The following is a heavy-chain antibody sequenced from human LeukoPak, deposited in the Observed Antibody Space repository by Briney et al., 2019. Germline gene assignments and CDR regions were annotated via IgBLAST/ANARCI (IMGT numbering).Heavy chain of an antibody. V-gene: IGHV3-66*02. Sequence: WVSVIGTAGDTYYPDSVKGRFTISRDNSKNTLYLQMNSLRAEDTAVYYCARATYSGSYLVYWGQGTLVTVSS. CDR3: ARATYSGSYLVY. D-gene: IGHD1-26*01. J-gene: IGHJ4*02. CDR2: IGTAGDT.